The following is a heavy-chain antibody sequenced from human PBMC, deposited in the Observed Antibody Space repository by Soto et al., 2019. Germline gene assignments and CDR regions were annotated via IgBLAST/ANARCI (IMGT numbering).Heavy chain of an antibody. D-gene: IGHD5-18*01. Sequence: TLSLTCSVSGGSVSSGGHYWSWIRQPPGKALEWLALIFWNDDERYSPSLKSRLTITKDTSKNQVVLTMTNMDPVDTATYYCVHTGYSYDPFGYWGRGTLVTVSS. CDR3: VHTGYSYDPFGY. CDR2: IFWNDDE. CDR1: GGSVSSGGHY. J-gene: IGHJ4*02. V-gene: IGHV2-5*01.